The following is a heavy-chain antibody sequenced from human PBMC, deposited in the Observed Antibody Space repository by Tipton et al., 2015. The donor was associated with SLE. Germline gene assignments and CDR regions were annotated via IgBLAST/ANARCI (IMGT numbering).Heavy chain of an antibody. D-gene: IGHD4-23*01. CDR2: ITTSGSTA. V-gene: IGHV3-48*03. Sequence: SLRLSCAASGFPFSSYEMNWVRQAPGKGLEWLSYITTSGSTALYADSVKGRFTVSRDNAKKSLYLQLDSLRAEDTAVYYCARDRRWEYYYGIDVWGQGTTVTVTS. CDR1: GFPFSSYE. CDR3: ARDRRWEYYYGIDV. J-gene: IGHJ6*02.